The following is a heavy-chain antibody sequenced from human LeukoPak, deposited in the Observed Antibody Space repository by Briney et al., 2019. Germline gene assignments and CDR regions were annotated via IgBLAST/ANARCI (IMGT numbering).Heavy chain of an antibody. Sequence: GASVKVSCKASGYTFTDYYMHWMRHAPGQGLEWMGWINPNSGGTNYAQKFQGRVTMTRDTSITTAYMELNRLRSDDTAVYYCARVGGFSYGYFDYWGQGTLVTVSS. D-gene: IGHD5-18*01. CDR1: GYTFTDYY. V-gene: IGHV1-2*02. CDR3: ARVGGFSYGYFDY. CDR2: INPNSGGT. J-gene: IGHJ4*02.